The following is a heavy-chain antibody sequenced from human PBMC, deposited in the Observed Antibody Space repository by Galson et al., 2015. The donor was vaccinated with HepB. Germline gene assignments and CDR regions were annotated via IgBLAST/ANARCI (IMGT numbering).Heavy chain of an antibody. CDR1: GYTFTSYY. D-gene: IGHD5-18*01. Sequence: SVKVSCKASGYTFTSYYMHWVRQAPGQGLEWMGIINPSGGSTSYAQKFQGRVTMTRDTSTSTVYMELSSLRSEDTAVYYCARGSGYSYGYREDYFDYWGQGTLVTVSS. CDR3: ARGSGYSYGYREDYFDY. CDR2: INPSGGST. V-gene: IGHV1-46*03. J-gene: IGHJ4*02.